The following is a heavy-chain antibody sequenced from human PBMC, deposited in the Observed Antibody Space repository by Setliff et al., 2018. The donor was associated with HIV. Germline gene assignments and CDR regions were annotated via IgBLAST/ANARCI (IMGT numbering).Heavy chain of an antibody. Sequence: PGGSLRLSCAASGFTFTSAWMTWVRQAPGKGLEWVGHIKSEFNGGTTDYAAPVKGRFTISRDDSRNTVYLQMNSLRAEDTAVYYCVRSTPYYYDSSGYYRVFDYWGQGTLVTVSS. J-gene: IGHJ4*02. CDR1: GFTFTSAW. V-gene: IGHV3-15*01. D-gene: IGHD3-22*01. CDR3: VRSTPYYYDSSGYYRVFDY. CDR2: IKSEFNGGTT.